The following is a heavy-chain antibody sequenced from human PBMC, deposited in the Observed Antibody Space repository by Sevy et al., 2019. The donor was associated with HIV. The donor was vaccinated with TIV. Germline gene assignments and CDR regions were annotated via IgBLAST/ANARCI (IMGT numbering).Heavy chain of an antibody. V-gene: IGHV3-7*01. CDR3: ARSIAATGPDY. CDR2: INLDGSMK. CDR1: GFTFSDYY. D-gene: IGHD6-13*01. Sequence: GGSLRLSCAASGFTFSDYYMSWIRQAPGKGLEWVANINLDGSMKYYVDSVKGRFTVSRDNAKNSLSLQMNSLRAEDTAVYYCARSIAATGPDYWGQGTLVTVSS. J-gene: IGHJ4*02.